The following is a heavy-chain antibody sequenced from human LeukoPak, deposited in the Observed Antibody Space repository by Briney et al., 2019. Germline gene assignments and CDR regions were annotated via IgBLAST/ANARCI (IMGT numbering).Heavy chain of an antibody. CDR1: GFTFSSYA. CDR2: ISYDGSNK. V-gene: IGHV3-30*04. CDR3: AGAAGDDYVWGSYRYGFDY. Sequence: GGSLRLSCAASGFTFSSYAIHWVRQAPGKGLEWVAAISYDGSNKYYADSVKGRFTISRDNSKNTLYLHINSRRAEDTAVYYCAGAAGDDYVWGSYRYGFDYWGQGTLVTVSS. D-gene: IGHD3-16*02. J-gene: IGHJ4*02.